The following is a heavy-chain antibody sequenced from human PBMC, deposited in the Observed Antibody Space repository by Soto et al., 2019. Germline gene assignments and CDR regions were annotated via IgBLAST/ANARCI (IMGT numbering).Heavy chain of an antibody. J-gene: IGHJ4*02. CDR2: INNDGSEK. CDR1: GFTFSPYW. CDR3: ARGSNQDY. V-gene: IGHV3-7*03. D-gene: IGHD2-8*01. Sequence: EVQLAESGGDLVQPGGSLRLSCVASGFTFSPYWMSWVRQAPGRGLQWVATINNDGSEKYYADSVKGRFTISRDNARDSLYLQLTSLRAEDTAIYYCARGSNQDYWGQGTLVAVSS.